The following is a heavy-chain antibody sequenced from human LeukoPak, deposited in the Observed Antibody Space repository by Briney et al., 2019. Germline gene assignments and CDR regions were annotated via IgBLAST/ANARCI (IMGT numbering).Heavy chain of an antibody. CDR3: AKDPDYDFWSGYLNWFDP. V-gene: IGHV3-30*02. Sequence: GGSLRLSCAASGFTFSSYGRHWVRQAPGKGLEWVAFIRYDGSNKYYADSVKGRFTISRDDSKNTLYLQMNSLRAEDTAVYYCAKDPDYDFWSGYLNWFDPWGQGTLVTVSS. J-gene: IGHJ5*02. CDR2: IRYDGSNK. CDR1: GFTFSSYG. D-gene: IGHD3-3*01.